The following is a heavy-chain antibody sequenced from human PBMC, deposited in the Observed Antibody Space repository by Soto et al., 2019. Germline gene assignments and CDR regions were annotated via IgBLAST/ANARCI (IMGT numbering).Heavy chain of an antibody. J-gene: IGHJ5*02. CDR1: GGTVASSHW. D-gene: IGHD2-21*02. V-gene: IGHV4-4*02. CDR3: AREIVTAGGNNYFDP. Sequence: SETLSLTCGVSGGTVASSHWCSWVRQSPGGGLEWSGNVYHTGDTNLNPSLQSRVTISVDKSNNQFSLRLNSLTAADTAVYFCAREIVTAGGNNYFDPWGPGTLVTVSS. CDR2: VYHTGDT.